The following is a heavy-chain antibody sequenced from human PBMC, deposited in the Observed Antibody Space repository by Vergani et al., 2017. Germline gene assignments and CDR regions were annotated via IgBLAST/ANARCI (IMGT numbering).Heavy chain of an antibody. CDR2: TWYEGNNN. V-gene: IGHV3-33*08. CDR1: GFSFNSYW. D-gene: IGHD5-24*01. Sequence: QLVESGGGFFQPGGSLRLSCSASGFSFNSYWMHWVRQVPGRGLEWVSMTWYEGNNNYYADSVKGRFTISKDISKNTLYLQMNSLRGDDTAVYYCARETRDTPSSLDYWGQGTLVTVSS. CDR3: ARETRDTPSSLDY. J-gene: IGHJ4*02.